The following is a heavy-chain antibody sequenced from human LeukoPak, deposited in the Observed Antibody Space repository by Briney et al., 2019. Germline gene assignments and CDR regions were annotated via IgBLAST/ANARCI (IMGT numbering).Heavy chain of an antibody. CDR1: GFTFSSYS. J-gene: IGHJ6*02. V-gene: IGHV3-21*01. D-gene: IGHD2-15*01. CDR3: ARVYCSGGSCYSHPFYYYGMDV. Sequence: GGSLRLSCAASGFTFSSYSMNWVRQAPGKGLEWVSSISSSSSYIYYADSVKGRFTISRDNAKNSLYLQMNSLRAEDTAVYYCARVYCSGGSCYSHPFYYYGMDVWGQGTTVTVSS. CDR2: ISSSSSYI.